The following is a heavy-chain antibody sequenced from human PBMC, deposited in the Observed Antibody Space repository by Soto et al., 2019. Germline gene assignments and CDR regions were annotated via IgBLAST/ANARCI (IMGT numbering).Heavy chain of an antibody. CDR3: VKGEYYYDSSGYYPFDY. J-gene: IGHJ4*02. Sequence: EVQLVESGGDSVQPGGSLRLSCSASGFTFSIYAMHWVRQAPGKGLEYVSSISTDGGNTHYADSVKGRFTISRDNSKNTVYLQMSSLRAEDTAVYYCVKGEYYYDSSGYYPFDYWGQGTLVTVSS. CDR2: ISTDGGNT. V-gene: IGHV3-64D*06. D-gene: IGHD3-22*01. CDR1: GFTFSIYA.